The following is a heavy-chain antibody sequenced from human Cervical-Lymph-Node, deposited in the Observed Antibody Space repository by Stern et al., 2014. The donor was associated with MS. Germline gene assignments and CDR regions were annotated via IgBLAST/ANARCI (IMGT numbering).Heavy chain of an antibody. V-gene: IGHV5-51*03. D-gene: IGHD4-17*01. CDR2: IFPGDSDT. CDR3: ARPKDYGDFKN. CDR1: GYSFTSYW. Sequence: EVQLVESGAEVKKPGESLKISCQGSGYSFTSYWIGWVFQMTGKGLEWMGSIFPGDSDTRYSPSFQGQVTISADKSNRTAYLQGSSLKASDTAMYYCARPKDYGDFKNWGQGTLVTVSS. J-gene: IGHJ4*02.